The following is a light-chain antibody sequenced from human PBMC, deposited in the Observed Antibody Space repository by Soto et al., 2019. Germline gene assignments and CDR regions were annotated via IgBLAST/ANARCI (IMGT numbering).Light chain of an antibody. Sequence: DIVMTQSPLSLPVTPGEPASISCRSSQSLLHSKGYNYLDWYLQKPGQSPQVLIYLGSIRASGVPDRFSGSGSGTDFTLKISRVEAEDIGVYYCMQALQTPLSFGGGTEVEIK. CDR2: LGS. CDR3: MQALQTPLS. V-gene: IGKV2-28*01. CDR1: QSLLHSKGYNY. J-gene: IGKJ4*01.